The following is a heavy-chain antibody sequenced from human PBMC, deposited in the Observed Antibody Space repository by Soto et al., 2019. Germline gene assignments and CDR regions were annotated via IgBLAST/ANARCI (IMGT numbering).Heavy chain of an antibody. V-gene: IGHV3-33*01. CDR3: ASEGRDGYIPFDY. CDR2: IWYDGSNK. CDR1: GFTFSSYG. J-gene: IGHJ4*01. D-gene: IGHD5-12*01. Sequence: QVQLVESGGGVVQPGRSLRLSCAASGFTFSSYGMHWVRQAPGKGLEWVAVIWYDGSNKYYADSVKGRFTISRDNSKNKLYLQMNSLRAEDTAVYYCASEGRDGYIPFDYCGHGTLVTVSS.